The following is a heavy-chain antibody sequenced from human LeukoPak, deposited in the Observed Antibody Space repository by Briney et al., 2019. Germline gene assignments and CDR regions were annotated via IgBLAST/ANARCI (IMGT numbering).Heavy chain of an antibody. D-gene: IGHD2-21*02. J-gene: IGHJ4*02. CDR1: GGSISSSSYS. Sequence: SETLSLTCTVSGGSISSSSYSWGWIRQPPGKGLEWIGSIYYSGSTYYNPSLKSRVTISVDTSKNQFSLKLSSVTAADTAVYYCARLARVVTAIPDYWGQGTLVTVSS. V-gene: IGHV4-39*01. CDR2: IYYSGST. CDR3: ARLARVVTAIPDY.